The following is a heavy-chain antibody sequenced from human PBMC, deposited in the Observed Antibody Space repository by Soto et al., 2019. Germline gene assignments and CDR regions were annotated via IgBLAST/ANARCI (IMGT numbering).Heavy chain of an antibody. CDR3: ARQSQVRRRVVAATAQGYWYFDL. CDR2: INHSGST. V-gene: IGHV4-34*01. J-gene: IGHJ2*01. Sequence: QVQLQQWGAGLLKLSETLSLTCAVYGGSFGGYYWSWIRQPPGKGLEWIGEINHSGSTNYNPTLKSRVTISVDTSKNQFSLKLSSVTAADTAVYYCARQSQVRRRVVAATAQGYWYFDLWGRGTLVTVSS. D-gene: IGHD2-15*01. CDR1: GGSFGGYY.